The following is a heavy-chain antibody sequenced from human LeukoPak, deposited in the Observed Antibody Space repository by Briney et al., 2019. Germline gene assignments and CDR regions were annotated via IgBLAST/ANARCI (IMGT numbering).Heavy chain of an antibody. J-gene: IGHJ6*04. CDR1: GFTFSSYG. CDR2: IRYDGSNK. CDR3: AKDFQAVRFIMTTILGSSDV. Sequence: GGSLRLSCAASGFTFSSYGMHWVRQAPGKGLEWVAFIRYDGSNKYYADSVKGRFTISGDNSKNTLYLQMNSLRAEDTAVYYCAKDFQAVRFIMTTILGSSDVWGKGTTVTVSS. V-gene: IGHV3-30*02. D-gene: IGHD3-3*01.